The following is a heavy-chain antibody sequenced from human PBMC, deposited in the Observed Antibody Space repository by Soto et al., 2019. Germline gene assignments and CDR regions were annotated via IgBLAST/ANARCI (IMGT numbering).Heavy chain of an antibody. V-gene: IGHV3-30-3*01. CDR3: AKETSAYEIDY. CDR2: ISYDGNTK. CDR1: GFIFSGYA. J-gene: IGHJ4*02. D-gene: IGHD5-12*01. Sequence: QVQLVESGGGVVQPGRSLRLSWAASGFIFSGYAMHWVGQAPGKGLEWVAVISYDGNTKYYADSVKGRFTVSRDNSKNTLYVQMNNLSAEDTAMYYCAKETSAYEIDYWGQGTLVTVSS.